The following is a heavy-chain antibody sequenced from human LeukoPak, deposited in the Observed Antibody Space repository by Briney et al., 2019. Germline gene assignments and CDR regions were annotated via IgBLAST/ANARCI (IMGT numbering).Heavy chain of an antibody. CDR3: TVTGFDY. CDR1: GFTFNIYP. Sequence: GGSLRLSCVASGFTFNIYPMHWVRQAPGTGLEWVALISNDGSNKYYADSVKGRFTISRDNSKNTLHLQMNSLRAEDTAVYYCTVTGFDYWGQGTLVTVSS. D-gene: IGHD3-9*01. CDR2: ISNDGSNK. V-gene: IGHV3-30*04. J-gene: IGHJ4*02.